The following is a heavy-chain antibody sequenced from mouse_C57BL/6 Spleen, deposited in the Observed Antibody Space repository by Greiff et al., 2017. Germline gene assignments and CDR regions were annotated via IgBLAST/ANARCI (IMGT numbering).Heavy chain of an antibody. CDR3: ARSGPDAMDY. V-gene: IGHV1-69*01. Sequence: QVQLQQPGAELVMPGASVKLFCKASGYTFTSYWMHWVKQRPGQGLEWIGEIDPSDSYTNYNQKFKGKSTLTVDKSSSTAYMQLSSPTSEDSAVYYCARSGPDAMDYWGQGTSVTVSS. D-gene: IGHD3-2*02. CDR2: IDPSDSYT. CDR1: GYTFTSYW. J-gene: IGHJ4*01.